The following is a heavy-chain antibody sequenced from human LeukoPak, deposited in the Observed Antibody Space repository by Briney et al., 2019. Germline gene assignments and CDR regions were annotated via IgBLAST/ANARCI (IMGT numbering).Heavy chain of an antibody. V-gene: IGHV3-74*01. D-gene: IGHD3-10*01. J-gene: IGHJ6*02. CDR3: ARELITMVRGVDYYYGMDV. Sequence: GGSLRLSCAASGLTSSSYWMHWVRQPPGKGLVWVSRINSDGSSTSYGDSVKGRFTISRDNAKNTLYLQMNSLRAEDTAVYYCARELITMVRGVDYYYGMDVWGQGTTVTVSS. CDR2: INSDGSST. CDR1: GLTSSSYW.